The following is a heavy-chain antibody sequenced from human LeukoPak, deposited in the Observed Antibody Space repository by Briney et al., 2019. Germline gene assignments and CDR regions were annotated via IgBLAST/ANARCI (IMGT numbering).Heavy chain of an antibody. D-gene: IGHD3-3*01. V-gene: IGHV1-46*01. J-gene: IGHJ4*02. CDR2: INPSGGRT. CDR1: GYTFISYY. Sequence: ASVKVSCKASGYTFISYYMHWVRQAPGQGLEWMGIINPSGGRTSYAQKFQGRITMTRDMSTSTVYMELSSLRSEDTAVYYCARAVTIFGVAIPAYWGQRTPVTVSS. CDR3: ARAVTIFGVAIPAY.